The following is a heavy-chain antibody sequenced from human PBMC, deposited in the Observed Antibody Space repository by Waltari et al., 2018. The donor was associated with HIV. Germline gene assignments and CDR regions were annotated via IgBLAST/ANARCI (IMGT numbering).Heavy chain of an antibody. V-gene: IGHV3-21*01. CDR1: GFPFSSYP. J-gene: IGHJ4*02. D-gene: IGHD3-22*01. CDR3: ARLFGSYYYDAAGYYFDY. CDR2: ISRSSSYI. Sequence: VQLVESGGGLVKPGGSLSLSCAASGFPFSSYPITWVRQAPGKGLEWVTSISRSSSYIYMAESLKCRITMYRDNAKRSVFLQMNRLRAEDTAVYYCARLFGSYYYDAAGYYFDYWGQGTLVTVSS.